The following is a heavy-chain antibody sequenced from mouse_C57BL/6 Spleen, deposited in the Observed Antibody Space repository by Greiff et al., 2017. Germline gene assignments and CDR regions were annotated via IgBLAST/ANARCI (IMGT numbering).Heavy chain of an antibody. V-gene: IGHV1-74*01. J-gene: IGHJ1*03. D-gene: IGHD4-1*01. CDR1: GYTFTSYW. CDR3: AMGANWGGYFDV. CDR2: IHPSDSDT. Sequence: QVQLQQPGAELVKPGASVKVSCKASGYTFTSYWMHWVKQRPSQGLEWIGRIHPSDSDTNYNQKFKGKATLTVAKSSSTAYMQLSSLTSEDSAVYYCAMGANWGGYFDVWGTGTTVTVSS.